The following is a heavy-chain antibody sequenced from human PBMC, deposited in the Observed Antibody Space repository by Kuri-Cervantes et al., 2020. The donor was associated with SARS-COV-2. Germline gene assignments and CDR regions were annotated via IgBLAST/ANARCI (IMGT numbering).Heavy chain of an antibody. CDR1: GGSISSSSYY. D-gene: IGHD3-22*01. CDR3: ARVVPVGSSQITMIVGRWFDP. Sequence: SETLSLTCTVSGGSISSSSYYWGWIRQPPGKGLEWIGSIYYSGSTYYNPSLKSRVTISVDTSKNQFPLKLSSVTAADTAVYYCARVVPVGSSQITMIVGRWFDPWGQGTLVTVSS. CDR2: IYYSGST. V-gene: IGHV4-39*06. J-gene: IGHJ5*02.